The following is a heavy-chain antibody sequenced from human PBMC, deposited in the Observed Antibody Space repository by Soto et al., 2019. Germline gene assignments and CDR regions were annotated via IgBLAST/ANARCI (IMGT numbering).Heavy chain of an antibody. J-gene: IGHJ2*01. D-gene: IGHD6-13*01. CDR3: ARGYRTSWYWFDL. Sequence: QAQLQESGPGPVKPSETLSLTCTVSGGSVSGGTHYWSWIRQPPGKGLEWIGYIYNSGSTNYNPSLKSRVTISVDTSKNQFSLKLSSVTAPDTAVYYCARGYRTSWYWFDLWGRGTLVTVSS. CDR1: GGSVSGGTHY. CDR2: IYNSGST. V-gene: IGHV4-61*01.